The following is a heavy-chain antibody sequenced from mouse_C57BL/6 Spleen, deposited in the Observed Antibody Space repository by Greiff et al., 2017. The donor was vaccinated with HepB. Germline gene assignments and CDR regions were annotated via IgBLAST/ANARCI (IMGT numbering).Heavy chain of an antibody. CDR2: IDPETGGT. J-gene: IGHJ4*01. V-gene: IGHV1-15*01. Sequence: VQLQQSGAELVRPGASVTLSCKASGYTFTDYEMHWVKQTPVHGLEWIGAIDPETGGTAYNQKFKGKAILTADKSSSPAYMELRSLTSEDSAVYYCTGRFYYAMYYWGQGTSVTVAS. CDR1: GYTFTDYE. CDR3: TGRFYYAMYY.